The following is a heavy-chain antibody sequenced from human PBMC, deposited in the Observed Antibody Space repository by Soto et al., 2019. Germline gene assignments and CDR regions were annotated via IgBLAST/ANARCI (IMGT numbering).Heavy chain of an antibody. CDR2: IIRGSGPT. Sequence: EVQLVESGGDLVQPGGSLRLSCAASGFTLSHYSMNWVRQAPGRGLEWISNIIRGSGPTYYADSVKGRFTISRDNAKNSLPLQMNSLRDEDTAIYYCARWNSNGSYYFDYWGQGALVTVSS. D-gene: IGHD3-22*01. J-gene: IGHJ4*02. CDR1: GFTLSHYS. V-gene: IGHV3-48*02. CDR3: ARWNSNGSYYFDY.